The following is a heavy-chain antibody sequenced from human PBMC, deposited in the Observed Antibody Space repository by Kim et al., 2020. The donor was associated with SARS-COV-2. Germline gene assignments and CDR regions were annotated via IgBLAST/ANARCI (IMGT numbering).Heavy chain of an antibody. CDR3: AKDPPWFDP. V-gene: IGHV3-23*01. J-gene: IGHJ5*02. CDR1: GFTFNSHA. Sequence: GGSLRLSCAASGFTFNSHAMSWVRQAPGEGLEWVSSISNSGGSTFSTYYADSVKGRFTISRDNSKNTLYLQMNSLRAEDTAVYYCAKDPPWFDPWGQGTLVTVSS. CDR2: ISNSGGSTFST.